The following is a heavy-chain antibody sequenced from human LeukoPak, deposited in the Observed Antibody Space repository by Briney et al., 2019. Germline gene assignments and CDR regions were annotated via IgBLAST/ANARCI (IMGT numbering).Heavy chain of an antibody. CDR3: ARGDSSGWWDKYYFDY. Sequence: GGSLRLSCAASGFTFSSYSMNWVRQAPGKGLEWVSYISSSSSTIYYADSVKGRFTISRDNAKNSLYLQMNSLRAEDTAVYYCARGDSSGWWDKYYFDYWGQGTLVTVSS. J-gene: IGHJ4*02. D-gene: IGHD6-19*01. CDR2: ISSSSSTI. V-gene: IGHV3-48*01. CDR1: GFTFSSYS.